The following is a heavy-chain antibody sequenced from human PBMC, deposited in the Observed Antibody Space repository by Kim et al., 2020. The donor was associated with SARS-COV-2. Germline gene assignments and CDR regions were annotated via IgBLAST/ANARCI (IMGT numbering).Heavy chain of an antibody. CDR1: GYTFTSYA. J-gene: IGHJ6*02. D-gene: IGHD3-10*01. Sequence: ASVKVSCKASGYTFTSYAMHWVRQAPGQRLEWMGWINAGNGNTKYSQKFQGRVTITRDTSASTAYMELSSLRSEDTAVYYCASPRGGWFGELPDYGMDVWGQGTTVTVSS. CDR2: INAGNGNT. CDR3: ASPRGGWFGELPDYGMDV. V-gene: IGHV1-3*01.